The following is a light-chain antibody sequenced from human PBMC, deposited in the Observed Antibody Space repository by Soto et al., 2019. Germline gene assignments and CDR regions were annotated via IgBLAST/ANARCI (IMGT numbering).Light chain of an antibody. V-gene: IGLV2-14*01. CDR1: SSDVGGYHY. CDR3: SSYTSSSTYV. Sequence: QSALTQPASVSGSPGQSITISCTGTSSDVGGYHYVSWYQQYPGKAPKVMIYDVSNRPSGVSNRFSGSKSGTTASLTISGLQAEDEADYYCSSYTSSSTYVFGTGTKDTVL. J-gene: IGLJ1*01. CDR2: DVS.